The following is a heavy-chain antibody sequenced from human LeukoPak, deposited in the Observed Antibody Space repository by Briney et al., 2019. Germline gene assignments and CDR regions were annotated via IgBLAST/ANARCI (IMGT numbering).Heavy chain of an antibody. Sequence: SETLSLTCAVSGGSISSGGYSWSWIRQPPGKGLEWIGYIYHSGSTYYNPSLKSRVTISVDRSKNQFSLKLSSVTAADTAVYYCARGRQWLVLADYWGQGTLVTVSS. CDR3: ARGRQWLVLADY. CDR2: IYHSGST. D-gene: IGHD6-19*01. V-gene: IGHV4-30-2*01. J-gene: IGHJ4*02. CDR1: GGSISSGGYS.